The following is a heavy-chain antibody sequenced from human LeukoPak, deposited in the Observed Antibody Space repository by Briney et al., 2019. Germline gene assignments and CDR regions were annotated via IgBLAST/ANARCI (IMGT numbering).Heavy chain of an antibody. D-gene: IGHD5-12*01. J-gene: IGHJ4*02. CDR1: GFTFDDYG. V-gene: IGHV3-20*04. CDR2: INWNGGST. CDR3: ARDLGPITLSGFNY. Sequence: PGGSLRLSCAASGFTFDDYGMSWVRQAPGKGLEWVSGINWNGGSTGYADSVKGRFTISRDNAKNSLYLQMNSLRAEDTALYYCARDLGPITLSGFNYLGQGTLVTVSS.